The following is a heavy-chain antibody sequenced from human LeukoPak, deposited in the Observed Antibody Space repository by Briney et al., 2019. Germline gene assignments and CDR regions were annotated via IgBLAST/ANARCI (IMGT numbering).Heavy chain of an antibody. CDR2: MNPNSGNT. D-gene: IGHD3-10*01. CDR1: GYTFTSYD. J-gene: IGHJ4*02. CDR3: ARAIWFGELFVDY. V-gene: IGHV1-8*01. Sequence: ASVKVSCKASGYTFTSYDINWVRQAAGQGLEWMGWMNPNSGNTGYAQKFQGRVTMTRNTSISTAYMELSSLRSEDTAVYYCARAIWFGELFVDYWGQGTLVTVSS.